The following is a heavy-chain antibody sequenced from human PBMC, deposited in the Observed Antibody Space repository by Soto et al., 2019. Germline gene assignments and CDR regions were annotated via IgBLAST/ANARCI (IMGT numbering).Heavy chain of an antibody. V-gene: IGHV4-31*03. CDR1: GGSISSGGYY. CDR3: ARMIPYYYGSGSYHWFDP. J-gene: IGHJ5*02. CDR2: IYYSGST. Sequence: PSETLSLTCTVSGGSISSGGYYWSWIRQHPRKGLEWIGYIYYSGSTYYNPSLKSRVTISVDTSKNQFSLKLSSVTAADTAVYYCARMIPYYYGSGSYHWFDPWGQGXLVTV. D-gene: IGHD3-10*01.